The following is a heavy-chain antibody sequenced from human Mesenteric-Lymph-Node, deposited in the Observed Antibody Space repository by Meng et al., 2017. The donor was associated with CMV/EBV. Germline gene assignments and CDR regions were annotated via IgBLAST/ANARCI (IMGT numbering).Heavy chain of an antibody. CDR2: ISGSGGST. D-gene: IGHD2-21*01. CDR3: AKDKLKYCGGDCSYWYFDL. Sequence: GGSLRLSCAASGFTVSCNYMSWVRQAPGKGLEWVSAISGSGGSTYYADSVKGRFTISRDNSKNTLYLQMNSLRAEDTAVYYCAKDKLKYCGGDCSYWYFDLWGRGTLVTVSS. V-gene: IGHV3-23*01. CDR1: GFTVSCNY. J-gene: IGHJ2*01.